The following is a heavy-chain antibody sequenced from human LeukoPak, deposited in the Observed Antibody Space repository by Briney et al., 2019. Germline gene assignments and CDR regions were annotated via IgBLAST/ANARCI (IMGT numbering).Heavy chain of an antibody. V-gene: IGHV1-69*13. CDR1: GYTFTSYG. J-gene: IGHJ2*01. Sequence: ASVKVSCKASGYTFTSYGISWVRQAPGQGLEWMGGIIPIFGTANYAQKFQGRVTITADESTSTAYMELSSLRSEDTAVYYCARATGTNWYFDLWGRGTLVTVSS. CDR2: IIPIFGTA. D-gene: IGHD1-14*01. CDR3: ARATGTNWYFDL.